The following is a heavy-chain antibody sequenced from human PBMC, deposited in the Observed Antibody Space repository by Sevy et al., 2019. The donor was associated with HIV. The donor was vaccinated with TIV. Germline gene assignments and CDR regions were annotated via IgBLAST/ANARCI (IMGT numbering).Heavy chain of an antibody. CDR3: ARAYCSGGRCYSLAS. J-gene: IGHJ5*02. V-gene: IGHV1-18*01. Sequence: VSVMVSCKVSGYTFNTYRIHWVRQAPGQGLEWMGWISPHNGDTNYAQRLQGRVTMLTDTSSSTAYMELKSLRSDDTAVYYCARAYCSGGRCYSLASWGQGTLVTVSS. CDR1: GYTFNTYR. CDR2: ISPHNGDT. D-gene: IGHD2-15*01.